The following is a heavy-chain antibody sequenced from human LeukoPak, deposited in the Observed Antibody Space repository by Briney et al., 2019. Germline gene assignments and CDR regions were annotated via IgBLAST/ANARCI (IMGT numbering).Heavy chain of an antibody. CDR2: MNPNSGNT. CDR1: GYTFTSYD. V-gene: IGHV1-8*01. Sequence: GASVKVSCKASGYTFTSYDINWVRQATGQGLEWMGWMNPNSGNTGYAQKFQGRVTMTRNTSISTAYMELSSLRSEDTAVYYCASVAGTESDYYYRDVWGKGTTVTISS. D-gene: IGHD6-19*01. CDR3: ASVAGTESDYYYRDV. J-gene: IGHJ6*03.